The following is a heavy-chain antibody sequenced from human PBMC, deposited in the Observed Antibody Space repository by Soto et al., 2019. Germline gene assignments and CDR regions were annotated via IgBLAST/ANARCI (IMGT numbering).Heavy chain of an antibody. CDR2: VYYSGGT. J-gene: IGHJ4*02. CDR1: GGSIDNSHSF. D-gene: IGHD2-2*01. Sequence: SETLSLTCDVSGGSIDNSHSFWGWVRQPPGRGLEFLGSVYYSGGTYYNPSLKSRVTVSVDTSKNQVSLRVRSVTVAETAMYYCARMKYCSSTSCQPKYSSGWYYFDYWGQGTLVTVSS. V-gene: IGHV4-39*01. CDR3: ARMKYCSSTSCQPKYSSGWYYFDY.